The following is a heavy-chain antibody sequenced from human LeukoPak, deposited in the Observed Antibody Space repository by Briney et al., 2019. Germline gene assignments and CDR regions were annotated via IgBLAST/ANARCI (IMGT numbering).Heavy chain of an antibody. Sequence: GGSLRLPCAASGFTFRSYWMHWVRQAPGKGLVWVSHIDTDGSTATYADSVRGRFTISRDNAKNTLYLQMNSLSAEDTAVYYCARNLYDSGGYYLGLDYWGQGTLVTVSS. V-gene: IGHV3-74*01. CDR3: ARNLYDSGGYYLGLDY. CDR2: IDTDGSTA. J-gene: IGHJ4*02. D-gene: IGHD3-22*01. CDR1: GFTFRSYW.